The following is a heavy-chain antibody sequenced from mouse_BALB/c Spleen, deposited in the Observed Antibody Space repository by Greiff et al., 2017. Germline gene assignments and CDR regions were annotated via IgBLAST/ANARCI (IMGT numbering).Heavy chain of an antibody. V-gene: IGHV10S3*01. J-gene: IGHJ1*01. Sequence: EVQLVETGGGLVQPKGSLKLSCAASGFTFNTNAMNWVRQAPGKGLEWVARIRSKSNNYATYYADSVKDRFTISRDDSQSMLYLQMNNLKTEDTAMYYCVRDGSSYWYFDVWGAGTTVTVSS. CDR3: VRDGSSYWYFDV. CDR2: IRSKSNNYAT. D-gene: IGHD1-1*01. CDR1: GFTFNTNA.